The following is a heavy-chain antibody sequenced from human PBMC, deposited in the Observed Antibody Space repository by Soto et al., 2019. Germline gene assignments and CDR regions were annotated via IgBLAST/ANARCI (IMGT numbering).Heavy chain of an antibody. CDR3: ARNWGIFDY. CDR1: GFTFSTSA. CDR2: ISGSGGGK. J-gene: IGHJ4*02. D-gene: IGHD7-27*01. V-gene: IGHV3-23*01. Sequence: EVQLLESGGGLVQPGGSLRLSCEASGFTFSTSAMSWVRQAPGKGLEWVSTISGSGGGKYYADSVNGRFTISGDNSKNMLFLQMNSLRAEDTALYYCARNWGIFDYWGQGTLVTVSS.